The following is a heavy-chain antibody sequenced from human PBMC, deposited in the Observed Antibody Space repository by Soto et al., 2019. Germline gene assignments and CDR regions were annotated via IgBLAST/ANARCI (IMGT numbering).Heavy chain of an antibody. J-gene: IGHJ2*01. CDR2: IIPIFGTA. CDR1: GGTFSSYA. Sequence: QVQLVQSGAEVKKPGSSVKVSCKASGGTFSSYAISWVRQAPGQGLEWMGGIIPIFGTANYAQKFQGRVTITAEESTSTAYMELSRLRSEDTAVYYCARVGTSYCSSTSCYSYWYFDLWGRGTLVTVSS. D-gene: IGHD2-2*01. V-gene: IGHV1-69*01. CDR3: ARVGTSYCSSTSCYSYWYFDL.